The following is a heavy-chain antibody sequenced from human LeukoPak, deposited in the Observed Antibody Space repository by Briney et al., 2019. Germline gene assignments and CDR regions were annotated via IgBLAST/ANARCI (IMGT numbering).Heavy chain of an antibody. D-gene: IGHD6-13*01. CDR2: ISGSGGST. Sequence: GGSLRLSCAASGFTFSSYAMSWVRQAPGKGLEWVSAISGSGGSTYYADSVKGRFTISRDNSKNTLYLQMNSLRAEDTAVYYCAKDAEGGDYSSSWYSYYYHGMDVWGQGTTVTVSS. CDR1: GFTFSSYA. J-gene: IGHJ6*02. V-gene: IGHV3-23*01. CDR3: AKDAEGGDYSSSWYSYYYHGMDV.